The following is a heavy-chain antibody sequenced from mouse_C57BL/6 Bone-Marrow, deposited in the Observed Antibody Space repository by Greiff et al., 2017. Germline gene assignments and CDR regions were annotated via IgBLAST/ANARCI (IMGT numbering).Heavy chain of an antibody. D-gene: IGHD2-5*01. CDR3: ARDSNYQAWFAY. V-gene: IGHV1-18*01. Sequence: VQLKESGPELVKPGASVKIPCKASGYTFTDYNMDWVKQSHGKSLEWIGDINPNNGGTIYNQKFTGKATLTVDKSSSTAYMELRSLTSEDTAVYYCARDSNYQAWFAYWGQGTLVTVSA. CDR2: INPNNGGT. J-gene: IGHJ3*01. CDR1: GYTFTDYN.